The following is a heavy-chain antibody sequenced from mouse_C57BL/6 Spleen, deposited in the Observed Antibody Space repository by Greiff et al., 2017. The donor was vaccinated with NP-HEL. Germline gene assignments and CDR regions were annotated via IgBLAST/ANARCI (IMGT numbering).Heavy chain of an antibody. V-gene: IGHV14-4*01. CDR3: TTDGRLRYFDY. CDR2: IDPENGDT. Sequence: VQLQQSGAELVRPGASVKLSCTASGFNIKDDYMHWVKQRPEQGLEWFGWIDPENGDTEYASKIQGKATITADTSSNTAYLQLSSLTSEDTAGYYCTTDGRLRYFDYWGQGTTLTVSS. J-gene: IGHJ2*01. CDR1: GFNIKDDY. D-gene: IGHD2-4*01.